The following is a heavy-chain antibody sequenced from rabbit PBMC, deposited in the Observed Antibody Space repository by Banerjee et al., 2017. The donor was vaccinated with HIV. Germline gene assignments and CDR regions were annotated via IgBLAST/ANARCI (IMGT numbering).Heavy chain of an antibody. V-gene: IGHV1S40*01. J-gene: IGHJ4*01. Sequence: QSLEESGGGLVKPGGTLTLTCKASGIDFSSCGIGWVRQAPGKGLEWITYIYPDYGSTVYATWAKGRFTISRTSSTTVALQMTSLTAADTATHFCARDLAGVIGWNFNLWGPGTLVTVS. CDR2: IYPDYGST. CDR1: GIDFSSCG. CDR3: ARDLAGVIGWNFNL. D-gene: IGHD4-1*01.